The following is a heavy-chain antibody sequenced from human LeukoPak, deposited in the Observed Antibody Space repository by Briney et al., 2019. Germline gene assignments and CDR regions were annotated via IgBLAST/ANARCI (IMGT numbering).Heavy chain of an antibody. CDR3: ATLSDYGSGSYLDF. V-gene: IGHV4-39*01. Sequence: SETLSLTCTVSGDSIRSNGYYWGWIRQPPGKGLEWIGSIHCSGSTYYKPSLKSRVTISVDTSMNQFSLKLSPVTAADTAMYYCATLSDYGSGSYLDFWGQGTLVTVSS. D-gene: IGHD3-10*01. J-gene: IGHJ4*02. CDR1: GDSIRSNGYY. CDR2: IHCSGST.